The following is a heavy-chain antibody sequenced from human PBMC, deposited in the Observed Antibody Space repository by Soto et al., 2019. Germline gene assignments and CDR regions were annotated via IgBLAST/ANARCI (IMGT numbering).Heavy chain of an antibody. D-gene: IGHD6-13*01. CDR2: NYYSGST. V-gene: IGHV4-30-4*01. J-gene: IGHJ5*02. CDR1: GGSISSGDYY. Sequence: PSETLSLTCTVSGGSISSGDYYWSWIRQPPGKGLEWIGYNYYSGSTYYNPSLKSRVTISVDTSKNQFSLKLSSVTAADTAVYYCAREGPPSSSWYGRWFDPWGQGTLVTVSS. CDR3: AREGPPSSSWYGRWFDP.